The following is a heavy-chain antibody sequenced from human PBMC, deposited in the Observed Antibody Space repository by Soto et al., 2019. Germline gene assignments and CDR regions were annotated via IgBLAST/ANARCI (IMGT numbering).Heavy chain of an antibody. V-gene: IGHV3-21*01. CDR1: GFTFSSYS. J-gene: IGHJ3*02. Sequence: PGGSLRLSCAASGFTFSSYSMNWVRQAPGKGLEWVSSISSSSYIYYADSVKGRFTISRDNAKNSLYLQMNSLRAEDTAVYYCARDLEGVRSSGWTHDAFDIWGQGTMVTVSS. D-gene: IGHD6-19*01. CDR3: ARDLEGVRSSGWTHDAFDI. CDR2: ISSSSYI.